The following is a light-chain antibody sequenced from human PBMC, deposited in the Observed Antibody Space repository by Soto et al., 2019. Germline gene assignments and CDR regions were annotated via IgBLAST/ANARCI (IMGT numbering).Light chain of an antibody. CDR3: LQRYTYPYT. Sequence: DIQMTQSPSSLSASVGDRVTLTCRASLDMSNYLGWDLQKQGRAPKRLIYGGSSLESGVASRFSGSGSGTEFPLTISSLQPEDFASYYRLQRYTYPYTFGQGTKLEIK. CDR2: GGS. V-gene: IGKV1-17*01. CDR1: LDMSNY. J-gene: IGKJ2*01.